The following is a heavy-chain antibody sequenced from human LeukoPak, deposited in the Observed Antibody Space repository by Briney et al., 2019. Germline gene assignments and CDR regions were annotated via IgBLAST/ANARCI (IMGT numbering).Heavy chain of an antibody. V-gene: IGHV3-21*01. CDR1: GFTFSSYS. J-gene: IGHJ3*02. CDR3: ARDYFAVANNGDGFDI. D-gene: IGHD6-19*01. CDR2: ISSSNSYM. Sequence: GGSLRLSCAASGFTFSSYSMNWLRQAPGKGLEWVSSISSSNSYMYYADSVKGRFTISRDNAKNSLYLQMNSLRAEDTAVYYCARDYFAVANNGDGFDIWGQGTMVTISS.